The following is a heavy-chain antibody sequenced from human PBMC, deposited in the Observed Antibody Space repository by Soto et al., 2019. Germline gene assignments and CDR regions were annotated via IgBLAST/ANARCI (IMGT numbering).Heavy chain of an antibody. J-gene: IGHJ5*02. CDR3: AGDPDSHYNDSHASSYP. V-gene: IGHV1-69*08. D-gene: IGHD4-4*01. CDR1: GGTFSTYT. CDR2: IIPIIGII. Sequence: QVQLVQSGAEVTKPGSSVKVSCKASGGTFSTYTITWVRQSPGQGLEWLGRIIPIIGIINYAQTFQGRVTISADKFTGTAYMELTGLRSDDTAVYYCAGDPDSHYNDSHASSYPWGQGTLVTVSS.